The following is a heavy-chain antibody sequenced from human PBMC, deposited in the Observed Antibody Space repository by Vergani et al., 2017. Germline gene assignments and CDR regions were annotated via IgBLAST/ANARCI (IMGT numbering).Heavy chain of an antibody. CDR1: GITFWKYG. CDR2: ISWNSGAV. V-gene: IGHV3-9*01. J-gene: IGHJ4*02. CDR3: ARLSYDTTPYLQGGYDC. Sequence: EVDLVESGGGLAQPGGSLRLSCEASGITFWKYGMHWVRQGPGKGLEWVSGISWNSGAVDYADSVRGRFTISRVNAKNSLFLEMNSLRAEDTAVYYCARLSYDTTPYLQGGYDCWGQGTLVSVSS. D-gene: IGHD3-22*01.